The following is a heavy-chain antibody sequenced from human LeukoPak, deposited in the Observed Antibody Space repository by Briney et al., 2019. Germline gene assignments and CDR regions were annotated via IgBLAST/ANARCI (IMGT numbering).Heavy chain of an antibody. D-gene: IGHD6-13*01. Sequence: SETLSLTCTVSGASIGSFYWSWIRQPAGKGLEWIGRIYTNENTNYNPSLKSRVTMSVDTSKNQFSLNLSSVTAADTAVYYCARIGSSSWYYFDYWGQGALVTVSS. J-gene: IGHJ4*02. CDR1: GASIGSFY. V-gene: IGHV4-4*07. CDR2: IYTNENT. CDR3: ARIGSSSWYYFDY.